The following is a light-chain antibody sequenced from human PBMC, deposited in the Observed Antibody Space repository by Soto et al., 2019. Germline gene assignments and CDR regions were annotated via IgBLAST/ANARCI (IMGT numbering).Light chain of an antibody. Sequence: QSALTHPASVSGAPGKSITISCTGTNRDVNDVSWHQQHPGKATKLMIYEVINRSSGVSTRFSGSKSGNTASLTISWLQAEDEADYYCSSSTSSNTFVFGTGTKVTVL. CDR2: EVI. J-gene: IGLJ1*01. V-gene: IGLV2-14*01. CDR1: NRDVND. CDR3: SSSTSSNTFV.